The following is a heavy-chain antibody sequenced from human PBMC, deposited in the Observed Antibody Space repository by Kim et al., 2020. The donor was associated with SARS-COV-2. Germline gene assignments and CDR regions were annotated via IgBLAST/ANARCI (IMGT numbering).Heavy chain of an antibody. CDR1: GASISSESYY. Sequence: SETLSLTCTVSGASISSESYYWGWIRQPPGKGLEWIGSIYYSGNTNYNPSLKSRVTISVDTSKNHFSLRLSSVTAAETAVYYCARHLYVGGTTLMDYWGQGTLVTVSS. V-gene: IGHV4-39*01. J-gene: IGHJ4*02. CDR3: ARHLYVGGTTLMDY. D-gene: IGHD1-26*01. CDR2: IYYSGNT.